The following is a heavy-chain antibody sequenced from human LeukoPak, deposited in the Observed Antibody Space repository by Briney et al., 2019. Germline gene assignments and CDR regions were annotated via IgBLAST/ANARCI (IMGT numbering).Heavy chain of an antibody. J-gene: IGHJ6*03. CDR1: GFTFSSYS. D-gene: IGHD2-15*01. Sequence: GGSLRLSCAASGFTFSSYSMNWVRQAPGKGLEWVAFIRYDGSNKYYADSVKGRFTISRDNSKNTLYLQMNSLRAEDTAVYYCAKDFQIVANYYYYYMDVWGKGTTVTISS. CDR3: AKDFQIVANYYYYYMDV. CDR2: IRYDGSNK. V-gene: IGHV3-30*02.